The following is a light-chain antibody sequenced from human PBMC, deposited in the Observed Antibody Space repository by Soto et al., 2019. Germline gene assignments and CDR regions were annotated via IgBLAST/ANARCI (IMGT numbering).Light chain of an antibody. V-gene: IGKV3-20*01. J-gene: IGKJ2*01. CDR3: QQYGSSSYT. CDR2: CAS. CDR1: QSVSSTY. Sequence: EIVLTQSPGTLSLSPGERATLSCRASQSVSSTYLAWYQQNPGKAPRRLIYCASSRATGIPDRFSGSGSVTGFTLAISRLEPEDCAVSFCQQYGSSSYTFGQGTKLEIK.